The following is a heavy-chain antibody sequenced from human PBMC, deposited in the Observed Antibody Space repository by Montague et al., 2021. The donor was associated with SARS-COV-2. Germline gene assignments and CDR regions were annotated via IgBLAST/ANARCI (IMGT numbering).Heavy chain of an antibody. Sequence: SETLSLTCAVYGGSFSGYYWSWIRQPPGKGLEWIGEINHSGSTNYNPSLKSRVTISVDTSKKQFSLWLNSVTAADTAVYYCARGGGYSYGALDYWGQGTLVTVSS. V-gene: IGHV4-34*01. D-gene: IGHD5-18*01. CDR3: ARGGGYSYGALDY. CDR1: GGSFSGYY. CDR2: INHSGST. J-gene: IGHJ4*02.